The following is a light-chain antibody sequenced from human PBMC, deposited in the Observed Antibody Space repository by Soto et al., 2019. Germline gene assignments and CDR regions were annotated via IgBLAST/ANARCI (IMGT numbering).Light chain of an antibody. CDR3: SSYTSSSTLV. Sequence: QSALTQPASVSGSPGQSITISCTGTSSDVGNYNYVSWYQKDPGKAPKLMIYEVSNRPSGVSNRFFGSKSGNTASLTISGLQAEDEADYYCSSYTSSSTLVFGGGTQLTVL. CDR2: EVS. CDR1: SSDVGNYNY. J-gene: IGLJ2*01. V-gene: IGLV2-14*01.